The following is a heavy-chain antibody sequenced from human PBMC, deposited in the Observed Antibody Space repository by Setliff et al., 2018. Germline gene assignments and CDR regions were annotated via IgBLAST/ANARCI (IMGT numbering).Heavy chain of an antibody. D-gene: IGHD1-7*01. J-gene: IGHJ1*01. CDR1: GFTFSSYS. V-gene: IGHV3-30*04. CDR2: VSHDETTK. Sequence: PGESLKISCAASGFTFSSYSIHCVRQAPGKGLEWVAVVSHDETTKYYADSVKDRFIISRDNSKNTVYLQMNSLRAADTAVYYCARHKTGAVGTGEHCQHWGQGTLVTVSS. CDR3: ARHKTGAVGTGEHCQH.